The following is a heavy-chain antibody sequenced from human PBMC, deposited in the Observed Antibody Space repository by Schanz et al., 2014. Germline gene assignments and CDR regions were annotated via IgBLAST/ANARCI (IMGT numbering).Heavy chain of an antibody. V-gene: IGHV4-34*01. D-gene: IGHD2-8*02. CDR3: ARDSLRGATGGYGMDV. J-gene: IGHJ6*02. Sequence: QVQLQQWGAGLLKPSETLSLTCGVFGGSFSGYYWRWIRQPPGKGLEWIGEIYHTGSTNYNASLKSRVTISVDKAKNQFSLKVRSVTAADTAVYYCARDSLRGATGGYGMDVWGQGTTVTVSS. CDR2: IYHTGST. CDR1: GGSFSGYY.